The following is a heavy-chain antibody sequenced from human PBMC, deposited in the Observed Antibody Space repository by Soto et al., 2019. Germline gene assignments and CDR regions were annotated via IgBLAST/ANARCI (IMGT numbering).Heavy chain of an antibody. CDR2: TIPLFGTG. Sequence: QVQLLQSGAEVKKPGSSVRVSCEASGGTFRTYAISWVRQAPGQGLEWMGETIPLFGTGNYAQKFQGRVKITADDSTTTVYMDLRSLRSEDTAVYYCAKGAVAGTPTSYYYYGMDVWGQGTTVTVSS. J-gene: IGHJ6*02. CDR3: AKGAVAGTPTSYYYYGMDV. V-gene: IGHV1-69*12. D-gene: IGHD6-19*01. CDR1: GGTFRTYA.